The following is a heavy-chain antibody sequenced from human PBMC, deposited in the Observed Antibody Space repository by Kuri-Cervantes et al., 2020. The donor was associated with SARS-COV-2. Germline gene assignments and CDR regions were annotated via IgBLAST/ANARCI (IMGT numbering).Heavy chain of an antibody. J-gene: IGHJ4*02. CDR2: IYYSGST. CDR3: ATRRSDIVVVPAAPWIQLWSPFDY. V-gene: IGHV4-59*01. Sequence: SETLSLTCTVSGGSISSYYWSWIRQSPGKGLEWIGYIYYSGSTNYNPSLKSRVTISVDTSKNQFSLKLSSVTAADTAVYYCATRRSDIVVVPAAPWIQLWSPFDYWGQGTLVTVSS. CDR1: GGSISSYY. D-gene: IGHD2-2*01.